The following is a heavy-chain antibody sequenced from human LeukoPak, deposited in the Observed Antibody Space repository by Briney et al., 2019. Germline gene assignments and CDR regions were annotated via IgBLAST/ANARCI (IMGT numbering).Heavy chain of an antibody. V-gene: IGHV3-21*05. CDR2: ISSSGSDI. CDR1: GFTFSSYS. J-gene: IGHJ4*02. Sequence: GGSLRLSCAASGFTFSSYSMSWVRQAPGKGLEWVSYISSSGSDIYYADSVKGRFTISRDNAKNSLYLHMNSLRAEDTAVYYCARDYGGSSPFDYWGQGTLVTVSS. D-gene: IGHD4-23*01. CDR3: ARDYGGSSPFDY.